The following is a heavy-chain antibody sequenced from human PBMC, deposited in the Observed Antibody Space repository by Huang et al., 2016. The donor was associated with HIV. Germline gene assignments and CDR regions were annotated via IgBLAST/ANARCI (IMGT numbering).Heavy chain of an antibody. J-gene: IGHJ4*02. D-gene: IGHD6-19*01. Sequence: QVQLVESGGGVVQPGRSLRLSCAVSGFTFRDYPMHWVRQAPGKGLEWVAVIAFDGRNKFYADFVRGRFTISRDNSKNILYLQLNSLTPADTSIYYCARDTTTVAGLDFWGQGALVTVSS. CDR1: GFTFRDYP. V-gene: IGHV3-30*14. CDR3: ARDTTTVAGLDF. CDR2: IAFDGRNK.